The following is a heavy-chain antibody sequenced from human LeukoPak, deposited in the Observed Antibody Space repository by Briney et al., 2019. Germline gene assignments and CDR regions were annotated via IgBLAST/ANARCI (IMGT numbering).Heavy chain of an antibody. V-gene: IGHV4-61*01. Sequence: SQTLSLTCTVSGGSISSGSYYWSWIRQPPGKGLEWIGYIYYSGSTNYNPSLKSRVTISVDTSKNQFSLKLSSVTAADTAVYYCARGYSSVLDYWGQGTLVTVSS. D-gene: IGHD6-19*01. CDR3: ARGYSSVLDY. CDR2: IYYSGST. J-gene: IGHJ4*02. CDR1: GGSISSGSYY.